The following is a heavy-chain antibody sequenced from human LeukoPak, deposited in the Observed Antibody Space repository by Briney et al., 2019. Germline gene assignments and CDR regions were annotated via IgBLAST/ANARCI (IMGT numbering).Heavy chain of an antibody. Sequence: GRSLRLSCAASGFTFSSYAMHWVRQAPGKGLEWVAAISHDGSNKYHADSVKGRFTISRDNSKNTVYLQMNTLRAEDTAVYFCAGSPKYSSSWFEYFQHWGQGTLVTVSS. J-gene: IGHJ1*01. CDR2: ISHDGSNK. CDR3: AGSPKYSSSWFEYFQH. D-gene: IGHD6-13*01. V-gene: IGHV3-30*01. CDR1: GFTFSSYA.